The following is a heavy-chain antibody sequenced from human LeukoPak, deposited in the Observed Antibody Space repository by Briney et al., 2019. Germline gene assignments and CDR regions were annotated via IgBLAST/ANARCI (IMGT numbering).Heavy chain of an antibody. CDR2: VFYRGDT. V-gene: IGHV4-59*08. D-gene: IGHD2-15*01. CDR1: GDTLSGYF. Sequence: SETLSLTCTVSGDTLSGYFWDWIRLTPGKGLEWIAYVFYRGDTKTNPSFQSRVTISLDTSKNQFSLKLTSVTAADTAVYHCARHSLGIGGSYTNFGYWGQGSLVTVSS. CDR3: ARHSLGIGGSYTNFGY. J-gene: IGHJ4*02.